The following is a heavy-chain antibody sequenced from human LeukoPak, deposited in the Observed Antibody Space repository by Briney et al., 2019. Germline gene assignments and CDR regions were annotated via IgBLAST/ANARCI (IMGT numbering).Heavy chain of an antibody. D-gene: IGHD6-13*01. CDR1: GFTFSNYD. J-gene: IGHJ4*02. CDR3: AKDPAYSSSWLYYFDY. V-gene: IGHV3-13*01. Sequence: GGSLRLSCAASGFTFSNYDMLWVRQATGKGLEWVSTIGTAGDTYYSGSVKGRFTISRENAKNSLYLQMNSLRAEDTAVYYCAKDPAYSSSWLYYFDYWGQGTLVTVSS. CDR2: IGTAGDT.